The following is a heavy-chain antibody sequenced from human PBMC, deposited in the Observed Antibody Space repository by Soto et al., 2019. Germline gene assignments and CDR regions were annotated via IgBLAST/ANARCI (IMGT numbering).Heavy chain of an antibody. V-gene: IGHV1-18*01. D-gene: IGHD2-2*01. CDR3: ARGITALGYCSSTSCYPGAYYFDY. CDR1: GYTFTSYG. J-gene: IGHJ4*02. Sequence: GASVKVSCKASGYTFTSYGISWVRQAPGQGLEWMGWISAYNGNTNYAQKLQGRVTMTTDTSISTAYMELSRLRSDDTAVYYCARGITALGYCSSTSCYPGAYYFDYWGQGTLVTVSS. CDR2: ISAYNGNT.